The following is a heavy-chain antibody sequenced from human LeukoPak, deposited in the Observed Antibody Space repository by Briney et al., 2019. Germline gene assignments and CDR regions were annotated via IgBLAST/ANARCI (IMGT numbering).Heavy chain of an antibody. CDR1: GGSIRGYY. J-gene: IGHJ5*02. CDR2: IYYSGST. Sequence: SETLSLTCSVSGGSIRGYYWNWIRQPPGKGLEWIGYIYYSGSTNYNPSLKSRVTISVDKSKRQFSLNLTSVTAADTAVHYCARGGDYCNSFDPWGQGALVSVSS. D-gene: IGHD2/OR15-2a*01. CDR3: ARGGDYCNSFDP. V-gene: IGHV4-59*01.